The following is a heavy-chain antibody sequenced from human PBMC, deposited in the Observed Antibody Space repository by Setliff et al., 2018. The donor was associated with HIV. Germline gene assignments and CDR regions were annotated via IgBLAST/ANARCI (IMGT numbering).Heavy chain of an antibody. D-gene: IGHD3-16*01. J-gene: IGHJ4*02. CDR1: GYSISSGYY. CDR2: VNHSGSA. Sequence: SETLSLTCAVSGYSISSGYYWGWIRQPPGKGLEWIGEVNHSGSANYNPSLKSRLTISVDTSKNQFSLRLRSVTAADTAVYYCARGHGDYVWGSAFDYWGLGTLVTVSS. CDR3: ARGHGDYVWGSAFDY. V-gene: IGHV4-38-2*01.